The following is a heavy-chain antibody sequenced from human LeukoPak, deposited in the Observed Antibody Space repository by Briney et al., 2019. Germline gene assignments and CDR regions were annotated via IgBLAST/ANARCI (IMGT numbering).Heavy chain of an antibody. Sequence: PSETLSLTCTVSGYSISSGYYWGWIRQSPGKGLEWIGSIYHSGSTYYNPSLESRVTISVDTSKNQFSLKLSSVTTADTAVYYCARHTLGVVGATAYFDYWGQGTLVTVSS. CDR1: GYSISSGYY. V-gene: IGHV4-38-2*02. CDR2: IYHSGST. CDR3: ARHTLGVVGATAYFDY. J-gene: IGHJ4*02. D-gene: IGHD1-26*01.